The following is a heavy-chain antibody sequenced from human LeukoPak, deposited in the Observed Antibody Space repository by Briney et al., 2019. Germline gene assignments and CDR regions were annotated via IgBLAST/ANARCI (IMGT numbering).Heavy chain of an antibody. CDR2: ISYDGSNK. V-gene: IGHV3-30*18. D-gene: IGHD6-13*01. Sequence: PGGSLRLSCAASGFTFSSYGMHWVRQAPGKGLEWVAVISYDGSNKYYADSVKGRFTISRDNSKNTLYLQMNSLRAEDTAVYYCAKLRAGAAAAAWGQGTLVTVSS. J-gene: IGHJ5*02. CDR1: GFTFSSYG. CDR3: AKLRAGAAAAA.